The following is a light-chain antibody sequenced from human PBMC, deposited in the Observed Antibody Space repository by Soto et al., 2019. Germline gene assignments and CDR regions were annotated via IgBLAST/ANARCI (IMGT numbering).Light chain of an antibody. Sequence: DIQMTPSPSSLSASVVDRVNITCRASQSISSYLNWYQQTPGKAPKLLSYAASSLQSGVPSRFSGSGSGTDFTLTISSLQPEDFATYYCQQSYSTPTWTFGQGTEGDI. CDR1: QSISSY. V-gene: IGKV1-39*01. J-gene: IGKJ1*01. CDR3: QQSYSTPTWT. CDR2: AAS.